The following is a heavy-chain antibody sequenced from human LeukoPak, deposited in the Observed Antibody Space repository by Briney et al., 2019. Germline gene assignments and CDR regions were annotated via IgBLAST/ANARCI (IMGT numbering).Heavy chain of an antibody. D-gene: IGHD5-24*01. CDR2: IFYSGST. J-gene: IGHJ5*02. CDR1: SGSISTSNYY. Sequence: PSETLSLTCTVSSGSISTSNYYWGWVRQPPGKALEWIGNIFYSGSTYYSPSLTSRVTISVGASKNQFSLKLSSVTAADTAVYYCARHPSGRMWLQQGGWFDPWGQGTPVTVSS. V-gene: IGHV4-39*01. CDR3: ARHPSGRMWLQQGGWFDP.